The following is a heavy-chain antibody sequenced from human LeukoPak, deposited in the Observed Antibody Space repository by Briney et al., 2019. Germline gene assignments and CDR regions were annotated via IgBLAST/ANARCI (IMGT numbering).Heavy chain of an antibody. CDR3: AKELYGNPSGY. J-gene: IGHJ4*02. D-gene: IGHD2-8*01. CDR1: GFTLRSSA. CDR2: ISGDGGTI. V-gene: IGHV3-23*01. Sequence: GGSLRLSCAASGFTLRSSAMSWVRQAPGKGLEWVSAISGDGGTISYAASVRGRYTISRDNAKNTLFLQMSSLRAGDTALYYCAKELYGNPSGYWGQGTRVTVSS.